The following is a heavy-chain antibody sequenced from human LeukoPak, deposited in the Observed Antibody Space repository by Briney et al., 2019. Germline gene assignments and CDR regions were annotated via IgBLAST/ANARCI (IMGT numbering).Heavy chain of an antibody. D-gene: IGHD6-19*01. Sequence: PGGSLRLSCAASGFTFSSYAMHWVRQAPGKGLEWVAVISYDGSNKYYADSVKGRFTISRDNSKNTLYLQMNSLRAEDMAVYYCARDTTSSGWYWFDPWGQGTLVTVSS. CDR1: GFTFSSYA. V-gene: IGHV3-30*04. CDR3: ARDTTSSGWYWFDP. J-gene: IGHJ5*02. CDR2: ISYDGSNK.